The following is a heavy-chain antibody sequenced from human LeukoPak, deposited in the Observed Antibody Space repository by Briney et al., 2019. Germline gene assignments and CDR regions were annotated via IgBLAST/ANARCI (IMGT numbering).Heavy chain of an antibody. J-gene: IGHJ5*02. Sequence: GGSLRLSCAASGFTFSSYSMNWVRQAPGKGLEWVSSISSSSSYIYYADSVKGRFTISRDNAKNSLYLQMNSLRAEDTAVYYCARGRYGYRGRPFDPWGQGTLVTVSS. D-gene: IGHD3-16*02. V-gene: IGHV3-21*01. CDR1: GFTFSSYS. CDR3: ARGRYGYRGRPFDP. CDR2: ISSSSSYI.